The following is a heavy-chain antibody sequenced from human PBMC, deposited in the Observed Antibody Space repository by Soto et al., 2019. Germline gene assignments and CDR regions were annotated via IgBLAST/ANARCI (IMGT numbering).Heavy chain of an antibody. D-gene: IGHD3-22*01. Sequence: PGGSLRLSCAASGFTFNNYAMSWVRQAPGKGLEWVSTTRFSYGSEKYSDFVVGRFTISRDTSKNRLSLQMNSLRAEDTAVYYCAGAYIRLNSLNTNYYSFGMDVWGQGTTVTVSS. V-gene: IGHV3-23*01. CDR3: AGAYIRLNSLNTNYYSFGMDV. CDR1: GFTFNNYA. J-gene: IGHJ6*01. CDR2: TRFSYGSE.